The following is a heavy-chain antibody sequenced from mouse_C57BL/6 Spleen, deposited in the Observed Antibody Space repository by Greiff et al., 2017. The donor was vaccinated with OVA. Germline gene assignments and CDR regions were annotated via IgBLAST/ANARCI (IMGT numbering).Heavy chain of an antibody. J-gene: IGHJ1*03. CDR3: ARQGPDYSPDWYFDV. D-gene: IGHD1-1*01. CDR1: GFSLTSYG. CDR2: IWSDGST. V-gene: IGHV2-6-1*01. Sequence: QVQLQQSGPGLVAPSQSLSITCTVSGFSLTSYGVHWVRQPPGKGLEWLVVIWSDGSTTYNSALKSRLSISKDNSKSQVFLKMNSLQTDDTAMYYCARQGPDYSPDWYFDVWGTGTTVTVSS.